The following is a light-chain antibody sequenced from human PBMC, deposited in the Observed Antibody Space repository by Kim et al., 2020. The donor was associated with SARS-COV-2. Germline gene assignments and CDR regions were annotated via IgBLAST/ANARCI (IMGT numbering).Light chain of an antibody. CDR1: QGINKY. J-gene: IGKJ2*01. Sequence: SASVGDRVTITCRASQGINKYLAWFQQKPGKAPKSLIYGASTLHRGVPSKFSGSGFGTDFTLTISDLQPEDFASYYCQQYNGYPYTLGQGTKLEI. CDR2: GAS. V-gene: IGKV1-16*02. CDR3: QQYNGYPYT.